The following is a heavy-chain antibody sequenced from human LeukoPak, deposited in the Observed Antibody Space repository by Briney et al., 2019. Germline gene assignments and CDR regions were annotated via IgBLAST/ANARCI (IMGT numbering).Heavy chain of an antibody. D-gene: IGHD5-18*01. Sequence: SETLSLTCTVSGGSISTYYWSWIRQPPGKGLEWIGYIYYSGSTNYNPSLKSRVTISVDTSKNQFSLKLSSVTAADTAVYYCARVWGTEDTANLRVDWFDPWGQGTLVTVSS. CDR1: GGSISTYY. J-gene: IGHJ5*02. CDR3: ARVWGTEDTANLRVDWFDP. CDR2: IYYSGST. V-gene: IGHV4-59*12.